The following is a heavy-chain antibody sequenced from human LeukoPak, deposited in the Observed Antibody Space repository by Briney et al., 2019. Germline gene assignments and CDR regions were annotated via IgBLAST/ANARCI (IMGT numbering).Heavy chain of an antibody. CDR1: GFTFSSYS. CDR2: IKSKTDGGTT. J-gene: IGHJ6*02. CDR3: TTRSGGRKYYGMDV. D-gene: IGHD2-15*01. Sequence: PGGSLRLSCAASGFTFSSYSMNWVRQTPGKGLEWVGRIKSKTDGGTTDYAAPVKGRFTISRDDSKNTLYLQMNSLKTEDTAVYYCTTRSGGRKYYGMDVWGQGTTVTVSS. V-gene: IGHV3-15*07.